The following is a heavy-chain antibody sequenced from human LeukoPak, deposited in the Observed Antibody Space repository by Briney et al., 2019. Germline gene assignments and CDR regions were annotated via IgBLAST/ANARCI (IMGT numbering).Heavy chain of an antibody. Sequence: PGGSLRLSCAASGFNFNDDSMNCVRQAPGKGREWVLYITVSSSYIYYADSVKGRFTISRDSAKNSVYLQMNGLRAEDTAVYYCARNRRPYGDSDYWGQGTLVTVSS. CDR1: GFNFNDDS. CDR3: ARNRRPYGDSDY. J-gene: IGHJ4*02. D-gene: IGHD4-17*01. CDR2: ITVSSSYI. V-gene: IGHV3-21*05.